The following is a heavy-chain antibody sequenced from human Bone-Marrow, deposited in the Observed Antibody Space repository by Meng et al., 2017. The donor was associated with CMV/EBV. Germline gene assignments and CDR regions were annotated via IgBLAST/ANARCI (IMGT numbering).Heavy chain of an antibody. CDR1: GGSFSGYY. Sequence: GSLRLSCAVYGGSFSGYYWSWIRQPPGKGLEWIGEINHSGSTNYNPSLKSRVTISVDTSKNQFSLKLSSVTAADTAVYYCAREHPYSNYDPFDYWGQGNLVPVSS. CDR2: INHSGST. CDR3: AREHPYSNYDPFDY. V-gene: IGHV4-34*01. D-gene: IGHD4-11*01. J-gene: IGHJ4*02.